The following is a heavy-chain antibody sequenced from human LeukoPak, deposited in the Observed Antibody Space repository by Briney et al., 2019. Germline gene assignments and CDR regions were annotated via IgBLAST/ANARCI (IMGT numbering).Heavy chain of an antibody. CDR3: ARLKCISTTCPSRYVMDV. CDR1: GGSISSYY. V-gene: IGHV4-59*01. J-gene: IGHJ6*02. CDR2: IYYSGST. Sequence: PSETLSLTCSVSGGSISSYYWSWIRQPPGKGLEYIGYIYYSGSTNYKPSLKSRVTISVDTSKDQFSLNLTSVTAADTAVYYCARLKCISTTCPSRYVMDVWGQGTTVTVSS. D-gene: IGHD2-2*01.